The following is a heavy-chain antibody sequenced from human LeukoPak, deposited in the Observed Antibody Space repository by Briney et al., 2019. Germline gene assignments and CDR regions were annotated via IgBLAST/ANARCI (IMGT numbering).Heavy chain of an antibody. D-gene: IGHD4-23*01. CDR2: INHNGST. CDR1: GGSFSGYY. J-gene: IGHJ4*02. Sequence: PSETLSLTCAVYGGSFSGYYWSWIRQPPGKGLEWIGKINHNGSTNYNPSLKSRVTISVDTSKNQFSLKLSSVTAADTAVYYCARFSRGVVTPRRGPYWGQGTLVTVSS. CDR3: ARFSRGVVTPRRGPY. V-gene: IGHV4-34*01.